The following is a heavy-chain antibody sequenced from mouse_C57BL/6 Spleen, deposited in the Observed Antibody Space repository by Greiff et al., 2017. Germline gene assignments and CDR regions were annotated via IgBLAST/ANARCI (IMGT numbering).Heavy chain of an antibody. CDR3: ARTFSSGYYFDY. J-gene: IGHJ2*01. CDR1: GYAFSSSW. CDR2: IYPGDGDT. D-gene: IGHD3-2*02. Sequence: QVQLQQSGPELVKPGASVKISCKASGYAFSSSWMNWVKQRPGKGLEWIGRIYPGDGDTNYNGKFKGKATLTADKSSSTAYMQLSSLTSEDSAVYFCARTFSSGYYFDYWGQGTTLTVSS. V-gene: IGHV1-82*01.